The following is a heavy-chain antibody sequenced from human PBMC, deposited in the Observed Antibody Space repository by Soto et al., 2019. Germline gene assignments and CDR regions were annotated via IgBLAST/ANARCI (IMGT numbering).Heavy chain of an antibody. CDR1: GFTFSSYS. V-gene: IGHV3-21*01. CDR2: ISSSSSYI. CDR3: ARDLGDIVVVNWFDP. J-gene: IGHJ5*02. Sequence: GGSLRLSCAASGFTFSSYSMNWVRQAPGKGLEWVSSISSSSSYIYYADSVKGRFTISRDNAKNSLYLQMNSLRAEDTAVYYCARDLGDIVVVNWFDPWGQGTLVTVSS. D-gene: IGHD2-2*01.